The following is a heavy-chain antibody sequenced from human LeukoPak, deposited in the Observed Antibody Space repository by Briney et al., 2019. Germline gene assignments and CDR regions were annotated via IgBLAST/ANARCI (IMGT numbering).Heavy chain of an antibody. CDR1: GFTFDDYG. J-gene: IGHJ4*02. CDR2: INWNGGST. CDR3: AKDLSSFGESAPIDY. D-gene: IGHD3-10*01. Sequence: GGSLRLSCAASGFTFDDYGMSWVRQAPGKGLEWVSGINWNGGSTGYADSVKGRFTISRDNSKNTLYLQMNSLRAEDTAVYHCAKDLSSFGESAPIDYWGQGTLVTVSS. V-gene: IGHV3-20*01.